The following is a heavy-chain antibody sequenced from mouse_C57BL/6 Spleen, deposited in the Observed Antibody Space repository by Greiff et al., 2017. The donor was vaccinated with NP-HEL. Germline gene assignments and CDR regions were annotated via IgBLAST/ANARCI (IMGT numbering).Heavy chain of an antibody. CDR2: INPNNGGT. CDR3: ARKKGYYGNYGYFDY. Sequence: EVKLQESGPELVKPGASVKIPCKASGYTFTDYNMDWVKQSHGKSLEWIGDINPNNGGTIYNQKFKGKATLTVDKSSSTAYMELRSLTSEDTAVYYCARKKGYYGNYGYFDYWGQGTTLTVSS. V-gene: IGHV1-18*01. D-gene: IGHD2-1*01. CDR1: GYTFTDYN. J-gene: IGHJ2*01.